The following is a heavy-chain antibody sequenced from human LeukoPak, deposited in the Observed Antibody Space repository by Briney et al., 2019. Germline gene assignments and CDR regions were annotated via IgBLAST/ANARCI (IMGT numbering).Heavy chain of an antibody. CDR2: INHSGST. CDR3: ASDLGYCSSTSCRYFDP. CDR1: GGSFSGYY. J-gene: IGHJ5*02. Sequence: SETLSLTCAVYGGSFSGYYWSWIRQPPGKGLEWIGEINHSGSTNYNPSLKSRVTISVDTSKNQFSLKLSSVTAADTAVYYCASDLGYCSSTSCRYFDPWGQGTLVTVSS. V-gene: IGHV4-34*01. D-gene: IGHD2-2*01.